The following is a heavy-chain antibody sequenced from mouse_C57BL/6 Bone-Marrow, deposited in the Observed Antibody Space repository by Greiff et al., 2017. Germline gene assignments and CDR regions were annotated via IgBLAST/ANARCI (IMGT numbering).Heavy chain of an antibody. V-gene: IGHV1-47*01. Sequence: QVQLQQSGAELVKPGASVKMSCKASGYTFTTYPIEWMKQNHGESLEWIGNFHPYNDYTKYNEKFKGKSTLTVEKSSITVYLELSRLTSVDSAVFSCAWRRDSSGYVGFAYWGQGTLVTVSA. CDR3: AWRRDSSGYVGFAY. CDR1: GYTFTTYP. CDR2: FHPYNDYT. D-gene: IGHD3-2*02. J-gene: IGHJ3*01.